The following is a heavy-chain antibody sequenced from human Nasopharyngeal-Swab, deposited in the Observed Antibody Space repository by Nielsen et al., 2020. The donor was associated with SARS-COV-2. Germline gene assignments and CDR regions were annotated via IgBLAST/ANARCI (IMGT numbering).Heavy chain of an antibody. CDR1: GGSFSGYY. D-gene: IGHD2-2*01. Sequence: SQTLSLTCAVYGGSFSGYYWSWIRQPPGKGLEWIGEINHSGRTNYNPSLKSRVTTSVDTSKNQFSLKLSSVTAADTAVYYCARGSYCSSTSCYWDYWGQGTLVTVSS. V-gene: IGHV4-34*01. J-gene: IGHJ4*02. CDR2: INHSGRT. CDR3: ARGSYCSSTSCYWDY.